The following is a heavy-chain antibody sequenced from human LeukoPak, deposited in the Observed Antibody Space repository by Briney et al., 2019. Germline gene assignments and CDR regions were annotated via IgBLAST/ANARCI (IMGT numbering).Heavy chain of an antibody. D-gene: IGHD4-23*01. CDR2: ISSNGGST. CDR1: GFTFSSYA. J-gene: IGHJ6*02. CDR3: AREHGGLYYYYGMDV. Sequence: GGSLRLSCAASGFTFSSYAMHWVRQAPGKGLEYVSAISSNGGSTYYANSVKGRFTISRDNSKNTLYLQMGSLRAEDMAVYYCAREHGGLYYYYGMDVWGQGTTVTVSS. V-gene: IGHV3-64*01.